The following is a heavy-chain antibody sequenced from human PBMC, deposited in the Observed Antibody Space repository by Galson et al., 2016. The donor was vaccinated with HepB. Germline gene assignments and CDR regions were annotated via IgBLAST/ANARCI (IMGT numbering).Heavy chain of an antibody. D-gene: IGHD3-9*01. CDR2: INHSGDT. CDR1: GGSFSDYY. V-gene: IGHV4-34*01. CDR3: ARASRSTFRYNFDY. Sequence: EALSLTCAVYGGSFSDYYWSWIRQPPGKGLEWIGEINHSGDTNYNPSLKSRVTISIDMSKNQFSLKLSSVTDADTAVYYCARASRSTFRYNFDYWGQGTLVTVSS. J-gene: IGHJ4*02.